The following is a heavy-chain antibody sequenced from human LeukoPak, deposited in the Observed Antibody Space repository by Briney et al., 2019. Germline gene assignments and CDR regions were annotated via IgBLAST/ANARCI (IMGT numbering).Heavy chain of an antibody. CDR2: IYYSGPT. Sequence: PSETLSLTCTVSGGSTITNLYYWGWIRQPPGKGLEWIGAIYYSGPTYYNPSLKSRVTISVDTSKNHFSLNLNSVTAADTAVYYCARHKTTSAVTNFDYWGQGTLVTVSS. J-gene: IGHJ4*02. CDR1: GGSTITNLYY. D-gene: IGHD4-11*01. CDR3: ARHKTTSAVTNFDY. V-gene: IGHV4-39*01.